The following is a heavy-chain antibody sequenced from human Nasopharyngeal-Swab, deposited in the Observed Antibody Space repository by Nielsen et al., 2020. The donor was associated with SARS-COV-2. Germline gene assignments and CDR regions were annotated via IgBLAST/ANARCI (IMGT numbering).Heavy chain of an antibody. V-gene: IGHV3-64D*06. CDR3: ASWASGRSDF. J-gene: IGHJ4*02. Sequence: GESLKISCSASGFTFNAYATHWVRQAPGKGLEYVSAINWNGDVTYYVDSVKGRFTSSRDNSKNTVFLQMNSLRSEDTAVYYCASWASGRSDFWGQGTLVTVSS. CDR2: INWNGDVT. CDR1: GFTFNAYA. D-gene: IGHD2-15*01.